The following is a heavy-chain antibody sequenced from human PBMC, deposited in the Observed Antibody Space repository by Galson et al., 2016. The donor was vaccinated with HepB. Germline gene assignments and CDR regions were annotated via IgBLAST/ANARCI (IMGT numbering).Heavy chain of an antibody. Sequence: QSGAEVKKPGESLTISCKGSGYIFSTYWIGWVRQMPGKGLEWMGIIYPRDSNTRYSPSFRGPVTMSADKSISTAYLKWSSLKASDTATYYCARQVPNTKDWYSSCDNDAFEMWGQGTMVTVSS. D-gene: IGHD2-21*02. CDR3: ARQVPNTKDWYSSCDNDAFEM. J-gene: IGHJ3*02. V-gene: IGHV5-51*01. CDR2: IYPRDSNT. CDR1: GYIFSTYW.